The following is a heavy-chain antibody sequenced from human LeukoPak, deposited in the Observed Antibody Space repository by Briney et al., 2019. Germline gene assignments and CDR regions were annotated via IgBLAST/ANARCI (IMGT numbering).Heavy chain of an antibody. CDR3: ARDWTVGELRGTFNY. D-gene: IGHD3-16*01. CDR1: RFTFSSYW. Sequence: PGGSLRLSCAASRFTFSSYWMSWVRQAPGKGLEWVANINQDGSEEYYVDSVKGRFTISRDNAKNSLYLQMNSLRAEDTAVYYCARDWTVGELRGTFNYWGQGTLVTVSS. V-gene: IGHV3-7*01. CDR2: INQDGSEE. J-gene: IGHJ4*02.